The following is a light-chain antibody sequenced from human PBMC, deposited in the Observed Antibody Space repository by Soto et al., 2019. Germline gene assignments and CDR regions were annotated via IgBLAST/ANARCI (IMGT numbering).Light chain of an antibody. CDR1: QNIISS. CDR2: GAS. Sequence: DIQMTQSPSSLSASVGDRVTITCRASQNIISSLNWYQQKPGRAPKLLIYGASSLQSGVPSRFSGSGSGTDFTPAISNLQAEDFATYYCQQGYSTPPTFGGGTKVEIK. V-gene: IGKV1-39*01. CDR3: QQGYSTPPT. J-gene: IGKJ4*01.